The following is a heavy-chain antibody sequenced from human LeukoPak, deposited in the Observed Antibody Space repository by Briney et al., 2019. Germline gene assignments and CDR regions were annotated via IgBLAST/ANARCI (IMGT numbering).Heavy chain of an antibody. CDR1: GGSISSGGYS. D-gene: IGHD3-9*01. CDR3: ARHGYDTGNYQAHFDY. Sequence: PSQTLSLTCAVSGGSISSGGYSWSWIRQTPGKRLQWIGYINYSGNTNYNPSLAGRVSVSVDTSKNQFSLKLSSVTAADTAVYYCARHGYDTGNYQAHFDYWGQGTLVTVSS. V-gene: IGHV4-30-4*07. CDR2: INYSGNT. J-gene: IGHJ4*02.